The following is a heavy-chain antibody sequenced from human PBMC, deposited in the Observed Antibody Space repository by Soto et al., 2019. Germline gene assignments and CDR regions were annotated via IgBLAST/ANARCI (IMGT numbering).Heavy chain of an antibody. CDR3: AKLPHYDILTGYYWGPSYEGGDYFDY. J-gene: IGHJ4*02. Sequence: GGSLRLSCAASGFTFSSYAMSWVRQAPGKGLEWVSAISGSGGSTYYADSVKGRFTISRDNSKNTLYLQMNSLRAEDKAVYYCAKLPHYDILTGYYWGPSYEGGDYFDYWGQGTLVTVSS. D-gene: IGHD3-9*01. CDR1: GFTFSSYA. V-gene: IGHV3-23*01. CDR2: ISGSGGST.